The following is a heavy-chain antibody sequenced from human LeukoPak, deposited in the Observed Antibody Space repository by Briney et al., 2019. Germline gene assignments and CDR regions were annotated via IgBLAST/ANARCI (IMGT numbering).Heavy chain of an antibody. CDR3: ARRTSGYYYYGMDV. Sequence: SETLSLTCAVYGGSFSGYYWSWIRQPPGKGLEWIGEINHSGSTNYNLSLKSRVTISVDTSKNQFSLKLSSVTAADTAVYYCARRTSGYYYYGMDVWGQGTTVTVSS. CDR1: GGSFSGYY. J-gene: IGHJ6*02. D-gene: IGHD2-2*01. CDR2: INHSGST. V-gene: IGHV4-34*01.